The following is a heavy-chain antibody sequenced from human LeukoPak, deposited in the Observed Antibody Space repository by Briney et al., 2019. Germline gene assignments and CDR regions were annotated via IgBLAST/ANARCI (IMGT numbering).Heavy chain of an antibody. CDR1: GLTLSTYA. CDR3: MTRDTSGY. CDR2: IYTDGGGT. J-gene: IGHJ4*02. D-gene: IGHD3-10*01. V-gene: IGHV3-64D*09. Sequence: GGSLRLSCSGSGLTLSTYAMHWVRQAPGKGLEYVSAIYTDGGGTYYADSVKGRFTISRDKSKNTLYLQMRSLRAEDTAVYYCMTRDTSGYWGQGTLVTVSS.